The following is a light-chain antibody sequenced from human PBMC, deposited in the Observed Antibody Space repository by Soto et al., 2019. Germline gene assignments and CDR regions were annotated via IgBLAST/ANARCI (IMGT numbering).Light chain of an antibody. V-gene: IGKV3-20*01. CDR3: QQYCSSSRT. CDR2: GAS. Sequence: EIVLTQSPCTLSLSPGERAILSCRASQSVTSNYLAWYQQKPGQAPRLLIYGASSRATGIPDRFSGSGSGTDFTLTISRLEPEDFAVYYCQQYCSSSRTFGQGTKVEIK. J-gene: IGKJ1*01. CDR1: QSVTSNY.